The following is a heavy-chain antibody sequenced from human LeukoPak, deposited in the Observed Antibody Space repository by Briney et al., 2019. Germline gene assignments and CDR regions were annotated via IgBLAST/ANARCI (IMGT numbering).Heavy chain of an antibody. Sequence: GGSLRLSSAASGFTFSSYAMHWVRQAPGKGLKWVAVISYDGSTIYYADSVKGRFTISRDNSKSTLSVQMNSLRPEDTAVYYGGGGWGGGGGGGLDYWGQGTQVTVSS. J-gene: IGHJ4*02. CDR1: GFTFSSYA. D-gene: IGHD3-16*01. CDR2: ISYDGSTI. CDR3: GGGWGGGGGGGLDY. V-gene: IGHV3-30-3*01.